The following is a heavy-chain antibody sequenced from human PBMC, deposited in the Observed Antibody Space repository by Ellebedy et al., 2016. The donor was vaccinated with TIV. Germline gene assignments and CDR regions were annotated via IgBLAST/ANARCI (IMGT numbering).Heavy chain of an antibody. D-gene: IGHD6-19*01. Sequence: GESLKISXAASGFTFGNYAMTWVRQAPGKGLEWVSAISGSGGNTYNAESVKGRFTISRDNSKNTLYLQVNSLRAEDTAVYYCARESSGWYKSWDYWGQGTLVTVSS. CDR1: GFTFGNYA. V-gene: IGHV3-23*01. CDR2: ISGSGGNT. CDR3: ARESSGWYKSWDY. J-gene: IGHJ4*02.